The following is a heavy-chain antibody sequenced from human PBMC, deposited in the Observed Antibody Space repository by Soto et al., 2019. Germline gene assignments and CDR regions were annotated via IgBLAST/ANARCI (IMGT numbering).Heavy chain of an antibody. Sequence: PGESLKISCKGSGYSFTSFWIGWVRPMPRKGMEWMGIIYPGDSDTGYTPPFQGQVTISADKSISSAYLQWSRVKASDIAMYYCARQQIPGELTAFDIWGQGTMVTVSS. CDR2: IYPGDSDT. CDR3: ARQQIPGELTAFDI. D-gene: IGHD1-26*01. V-gene: IGHV5-51*01. CDR1: GYSFTSFW. J-gene: IGHJ3*02.